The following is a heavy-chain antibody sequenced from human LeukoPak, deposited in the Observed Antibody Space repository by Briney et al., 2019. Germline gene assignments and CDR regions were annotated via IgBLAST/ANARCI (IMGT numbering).Heavy chain of an antibody. CDR2: ISSSSSYI. CDR3: AREVPPYYCSGGSCYLDY. Sequence: GGSLRLSCAVSRFAFSNYGMSWVRQAPGKGLEWVSSISSSSSYIYYADSVKGRFTISRDNAKNSLYLQMNSLRAEDTAVYYCAREVPPYYCSGGSCYLDYWGQGTLVTVSS. J-gene: IGHJ4*02. V-gene: IGHV3-21*01. CDR1: RFAFSNYG. D-gene: IGHD2-15*01.